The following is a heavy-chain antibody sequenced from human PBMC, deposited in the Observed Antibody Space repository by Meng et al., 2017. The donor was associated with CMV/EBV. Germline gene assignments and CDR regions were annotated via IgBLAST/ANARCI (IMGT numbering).Heavy chain of an antibody. CDR2: ISAYNGNT. Sequence: QVQMVQAGAEVETPGASVKASCKASGYTFTSYGSSWVRQAPGQGLEWMGWISAYNGNTNYAQKPQGRATMTTDTSTSTGYMELRSLRSDDTAVYYCAREGFDYWGQGTLVTVSS. V-gene: IGHV1-18*01. J-gene: IGHJ4*02. CDR1: GYTFTSYG. CDR3: AREGFDY.